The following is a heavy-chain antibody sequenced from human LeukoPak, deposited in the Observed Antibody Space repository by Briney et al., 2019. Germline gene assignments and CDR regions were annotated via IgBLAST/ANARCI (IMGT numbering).Heavy chain of an antibody. CDR1: GFTFSDHH. CDR2: SRNKANGYST. Sequence: GGSLRPSCAVSGFTFSDHHMDWVRQAPGKGLEWIGRSRNKANGYSTVYAASVKGRFSFSRDDPQNSLPLQMNSLKTEDTAVYYCTRLFYYGSSGYYPDHWGQGTLVTVSS. D-gene: IGHD3-22*01. J-gene: IGHJ4*02. CDR3: TRLFYYGSSGYYPDH. V-gene: IGHV3-72*01.